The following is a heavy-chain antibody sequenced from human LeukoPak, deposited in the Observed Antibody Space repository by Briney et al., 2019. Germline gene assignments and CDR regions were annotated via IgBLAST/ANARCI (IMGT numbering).Heavy chain of an antibody. CDR2: ISSSSSYI. CDR3: ARSIAVAGPGDDAFDI. D-gene: IGHD6-19*01. CDR1: GFTFSSYS. Sequence: GGSLRLSCAASGFTFSSYSMNWVRQAPGKGLEWVSSISSSSSYIYYADSVKGRFTISRDNAKNSLYLQMNSLRAEDTAVYYCARSIAVAGPGDDAFDIWGQGTMVTVSS. V-gene: IGHV3-21*01. J-gene: IGHJ3*02.